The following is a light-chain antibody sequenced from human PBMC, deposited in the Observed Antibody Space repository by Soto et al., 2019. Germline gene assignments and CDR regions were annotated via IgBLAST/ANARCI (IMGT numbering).Light chain of an antibody. CDR1: QSISSW. CDR3: KHTYRTPWP. CDR2: DDS. J-gene: IGKJ1*01. V-gene: IGKV1-5*01. Sequence: DIQMTQSPSTLSAPVGDIVTIKCRASQSISSWLAWYQQKPGKDTKILIYDDSSLESGVKSRFSGSGSGTDFTLTISSVQPEDFATYFCKHTYRTPWPFGQGTQLDIK.